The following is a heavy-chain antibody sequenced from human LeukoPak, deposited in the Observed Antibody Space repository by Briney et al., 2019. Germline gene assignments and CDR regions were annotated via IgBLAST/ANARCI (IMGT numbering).Heavy chain of an antibody. CDR3: ARDRDFWSGYLFDY. D-gene: IGHD3-3*01. V-gene: IGHV1-69*05. J-gene: IGHJ4*02. CDR2: IIPIFGTA. Sequence: SVKVSCKASGGTFSSYAISWVRQAPGRGLEWMGRIIPIFGTANYAQKFQGRVTITTDESTSTAYMELSSLRSEDTAVYYCARDRDFWSGYLFDYWGPGTLVTVSS. CDR1: GGTFSSYA.